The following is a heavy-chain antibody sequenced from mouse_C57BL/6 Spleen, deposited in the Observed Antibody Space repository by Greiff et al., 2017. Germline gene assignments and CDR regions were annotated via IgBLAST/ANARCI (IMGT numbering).Heavy chain of an antibody. Sequence: VKLQQPGTELVKPGASVKLSCKASGYTFTSYWMHWVKQRPGQGLEWIGNINPSNGGTNYNEKFKSKATLTVDKSSSTAYMQLSSLTSEDSAVYYCARSGYSNYGYFDYWGQGTTLTVSS. CDR1: GYTFTSYW. D-gene: IGHD2-5*01. CDR2: INPSNGGT. V-gene: IGHV1-53*01. J-gene: IGHJ2*01. CDR3: ARSGYSNYGYFDY.